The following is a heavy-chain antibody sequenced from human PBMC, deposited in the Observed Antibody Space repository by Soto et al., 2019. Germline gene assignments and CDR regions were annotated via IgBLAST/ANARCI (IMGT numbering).Heavy chain of an antibody. CDR1: GYTFTGYY. D-gene: IGHD6-6*01. V-gene: IGHV1-2*02. J-gene: IGHJ4*02. Sequence: QVHLVQSGAEVLKPGASVTVSCEASGYTFTGYYIHWVRQAPGQGLEYMGWINPNTGGTKYAQRFQGRVNMKRDTSINTAYMELSWLTADDTAVYFCARSLSTIGARPDYWGQGNLVTVSP. CDR3: ARSLSTIGARPDY. CDR2: INPNTGGT.